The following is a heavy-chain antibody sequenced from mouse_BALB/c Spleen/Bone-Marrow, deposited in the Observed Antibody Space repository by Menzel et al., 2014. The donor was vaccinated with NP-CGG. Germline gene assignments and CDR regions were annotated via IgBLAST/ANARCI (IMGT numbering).Heavy chain of an antibody. V-gene: IGHV1S81*02. CDR2: INPSNGGT. CDR3: TRENYGFAH. J-gene: IGHJ3*01. CDR1: GYTFTSYY. Sequence: VKLLESGAELVKPGASVKLSCKASGYTFTSYYMYWVKQRPGQGLEWIGEINPSNGGTNFNEKFKSKATLTVDKSSSTAYTQLSSLTSEDSAVYYCTRENYGFAHWGQGTLVTVSA. D-gene: IGHD1-1*02.